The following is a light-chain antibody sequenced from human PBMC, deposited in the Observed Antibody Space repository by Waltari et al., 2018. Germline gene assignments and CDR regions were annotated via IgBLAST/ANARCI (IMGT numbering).Light chain of an antibody. J-gene: IGKJ5*01. CDR1: QSISDN. V-gene: IGKV3-15*01. CDR2: GAS. CDR3: QHYNVWPPIT. Sequence: EIVMTQSPATLSVSPGERATLSCRASQSISDNVAWYQQKPGQAPRLLIYGASTRATGIPARFRGSGSGTEFTLSISSLQSEDSGVYYCQHYNVWPPITFGQGTRLEIK.